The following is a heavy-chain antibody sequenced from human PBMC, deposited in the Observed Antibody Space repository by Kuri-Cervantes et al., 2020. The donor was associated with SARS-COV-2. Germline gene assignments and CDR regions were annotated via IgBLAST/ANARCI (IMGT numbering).Heavy chain of an antibody. CDR1: GFTFSNAW. CDR2: IWYDGSNK. J-gene: IGHJ6*02. V-gene: IGHV3-33*08. CDR3: ASTGYSYEYYYYGMDV. Sequence: GGSLRLSCAASGFTFSNAWMNWVRQAPGKGLEWVAVIWYDGSNKYYADSVKGRFTISRDNSKNTLYLQMNSLRAEDTAVYYCASTGYSYEYYYYGMDVWGQGTTVTVS. D-gene: IGHD5-18*01.